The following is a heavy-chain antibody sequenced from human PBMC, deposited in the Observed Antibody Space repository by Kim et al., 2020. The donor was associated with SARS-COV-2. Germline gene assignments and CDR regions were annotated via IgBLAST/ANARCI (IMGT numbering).Heavy chain of an antibody. J-gene: IGHJ4*01. CDR3: ARARITMIVVVSTFDY. V-gene: IGHV4-31*03. CDR2: IYYSGST. CDR1: GGSISSGGHY. Sequence: SETLSLTCTVSGGSISSGGHYWSWIRQHPGKGLEWTGYIYYSGSTYYNPSLKSRVTISVDTSKNQFSLKLSSVSAADTADYYCARARITMIVVVSTFDY. D-gene: IGHD3-22*01.